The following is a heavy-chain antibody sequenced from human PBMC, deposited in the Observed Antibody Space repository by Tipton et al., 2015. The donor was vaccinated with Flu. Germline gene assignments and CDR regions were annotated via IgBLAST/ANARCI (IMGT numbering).Heavy chain of an antibody. Sequence: LRLSCTVSGGSISSGGYYWSWIRQHPGKGLEWIGYIYYSGSTYYNPSLKSRVTISVDTSKNQFSLKLSSVTAADTAVYYCASHVRIAAAGVYFQHWGQGTLVTVSS. J-gene: IGHJ1*01. V-gene: IGHV4-31*02. CDR2: IYYSGST. D-gene: IGHD6-13*01. CDR1: GGSISSGGYY. CDR3: ASHVRIAAAGVYFQH.